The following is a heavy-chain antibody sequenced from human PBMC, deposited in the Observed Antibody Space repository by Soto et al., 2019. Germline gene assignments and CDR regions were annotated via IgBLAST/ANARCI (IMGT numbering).Heavy chain of an antibody. D-gene: IGHD6-25*01. CDR1: GASISSGGYY. CDR2: IYYSGST. CDR3: ARCGYFTDAFDI. Sequence: SETLSLTCTVSGASISSGGYYWSWIRQHPGKGLEWIGYIYYSGSTYYNPSLKSRVTISVDTSKNQFSLKLSSVTAADTAVYYCARCGYFTDAFDIWGQGTMVTVSS. J-gene: IGHJ3*02. V-gene: IGHV4-31*03.